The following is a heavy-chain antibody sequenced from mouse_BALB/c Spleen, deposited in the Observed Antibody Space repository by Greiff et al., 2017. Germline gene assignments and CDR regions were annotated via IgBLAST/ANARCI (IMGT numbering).Heavy chain of an antibody. D-gene: IGHD2-2*01. CDR1: GFTFSDYY. CDR2: ISDGGSYT. J-gene: IGHJ4*01. CDR3: ASNGYPYYAMDY. Sequence: EVHLVESGGGLVKPGGSLKLSCAASGFTFSDYYMYWVRQTPEKRLEWVATISDGGSYTYYPDSVKGRFTISRDNAKNNLYLQMSSLKSEDTAMYYCASNGYPYYAMDYWGQGTSVTVSS. V-gene: IGHV5-4*02.